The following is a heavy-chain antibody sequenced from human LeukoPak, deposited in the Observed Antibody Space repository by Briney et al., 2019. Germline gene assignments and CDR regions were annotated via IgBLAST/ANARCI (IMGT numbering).Heavy chain of an antibody. CDR3: ARVGSTVAAGTPDY. J-gene: IGHJ4*02. D-gene: IGHD6-13*01. V-gene: IGHV3-11*06. CDR2: ISSSGSHT. CDR1: GFTFSDYY. Sequence: PGGSLRLSCAASGFTFSDYYMTWLRQAPGKGLECVSYISSSGSHTTYADSVKRRFTISRDNAKNSLSLQVNSLRADDTAVYYCARVGSTVAAGTPDYWGQGTLVTVSS.